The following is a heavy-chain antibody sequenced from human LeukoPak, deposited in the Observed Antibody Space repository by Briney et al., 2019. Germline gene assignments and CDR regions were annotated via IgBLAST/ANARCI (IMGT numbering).Heavy chain of an antibody. CDR1: GGTFSSYA. V-gene: IGHV1-69*04. CDR3: ARGHDYYGMDV. Sequence: SVKVSCKASGGTFSSYAISWVRQAPGQGLEWMGRIIPILGIANYAQKLQGRVTITADKSTSTAYMELSSLRSEDTAVYYCARGHDYYGMDVWGQGTTVTVSS. CDR2: IIPILGIA. J-gene: IGHJ6*02.